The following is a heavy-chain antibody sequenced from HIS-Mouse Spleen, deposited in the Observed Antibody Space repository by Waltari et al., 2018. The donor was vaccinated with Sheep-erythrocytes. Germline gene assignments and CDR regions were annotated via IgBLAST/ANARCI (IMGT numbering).Heavy chain of an antibody. CDR1: GGTFSSYA. D-gene: IGHD1-26*01. J-gene: IGHJ4*02. V-gene: IGHV1-69*04. Sequence: QVQLVQSGAEVKKPGSSVKFSCKASGGTFSSYAISWVRQAPGQGLEWMGRIIPILGIANYAQKFQGRVTITADKSTSTAYMELSSLRSEDTAVYYCAQTGATTPHFDYWGQGTLVTVSS. CDR3: AQTGATTPHFDY. CDR2: IIPILGIA.